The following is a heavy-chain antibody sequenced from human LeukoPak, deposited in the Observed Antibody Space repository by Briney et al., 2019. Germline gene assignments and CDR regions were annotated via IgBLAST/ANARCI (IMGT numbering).Heavy chain of an antibody. D-gene: IGHD5-18*01. CDR1: GFTFSSYA. V-gene: IGHV3-23*01. Sequence: PGGSLRLPCAASGFTFSSYAMNWVRQAPGRGLEWVSAISESGDRTYFADSVKGRFTISRDNSKNTLYLQINNLRAEDTAVYYCARRGYSYGYGFDYWGQGTLVTVSS. J-gene: IGHJ4*02. CDR2: ISESGDRT. CDR3: ARRGYSYGYGFDY.